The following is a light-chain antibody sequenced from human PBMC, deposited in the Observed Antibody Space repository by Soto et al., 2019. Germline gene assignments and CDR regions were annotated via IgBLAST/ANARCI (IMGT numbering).Light chain of an antibody. Sequence: EIVLTQSPATLSLSPGERATLSCRASQSVSSNYLAWYQHKPGQAPRLLIYDASTRATGIPDRFSGSGSGTDFTLTIGRLQHEHLEVSYCQQYGYSTPWTFGQGTKVDIK. J-gene: IGKJ1*01. V-gene: IGKV3-20*01. CDR2: DAS. CDR1: QSVSSNY. CDR3: QQYGYSTPWT.